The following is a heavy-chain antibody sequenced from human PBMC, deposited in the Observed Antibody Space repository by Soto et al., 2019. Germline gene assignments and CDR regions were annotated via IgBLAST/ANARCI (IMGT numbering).Heavy chain of an antibody. V-gene: IGHV1-8*01. CDR2: MNPNSGNT. J-gene: IGHJ6*02. Sequence: ASVKVSCKASGYTFTSYDINWVRQATGQGLEWMGWMNPNSGNTGYAQKFQGRVTMTRNTPISTAYMELSSLRSEDTAVYYCARGQFRDDFWSGYSSLPYYYYYGMDVWGQGTTVTVSS. CDR1: GYTFTSYD. CDR3: ARGQFRDDFWSGYSSLPYYYYYGMDV. D-gene: IGHD3-3*01.